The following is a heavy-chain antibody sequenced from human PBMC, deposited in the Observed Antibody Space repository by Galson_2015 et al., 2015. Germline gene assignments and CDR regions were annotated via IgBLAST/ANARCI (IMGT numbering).Heavy chain of an antibody. V-gene: IGHV2-5*01. Sequence: ALVKPTQTLTLTCTFSGFSLSTSGVGVGWIRQPPGKALEWLALIYWNDDKRYSPSLKSRLATTKDTSKNQEVLTMTNMDPVDTAPYYCAHRPSSSQAGTYYSDYWGHGTLVNVSS. CDR1: GFSLSTSGVG. CDR2: IYWNDDK. D-gene: IGHD6-13*01. CDR3: AHRPSSSQAGTYYSDY. J-gene: IGHJ4*01.